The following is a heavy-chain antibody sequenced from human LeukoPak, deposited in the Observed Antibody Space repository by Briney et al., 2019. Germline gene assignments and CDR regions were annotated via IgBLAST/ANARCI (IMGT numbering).Heavy chain of an antibody. CDR3: ARRGNWNYVLDN. J-gene: IGHJ4*02. V-gene: IGHV4-61*02. Sequence: PSGTLSLTCTVSGGSISSGSYYWSCIRQPAGKGLECIGRIYTSGSTNYNPSLKSRVNISVDTSKNQFSLKLSSVTAADTAVYYCARRGNWNYVLDNSGQGTQAIVSS. CDR1: GGSISSGSYY. CDR2: IYTSGST. D-gene: IGHD1-7*01.